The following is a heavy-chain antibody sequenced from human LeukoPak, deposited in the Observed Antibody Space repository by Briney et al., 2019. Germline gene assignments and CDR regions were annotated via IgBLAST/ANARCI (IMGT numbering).Heavy chain of an antibody. CDR2: LYRAGDT. J-gene: IGHJ5*02. Sequence: GGSLRLSCAAFGFTVSSNYMSWVRQPPGKGLEGVAVLYRAGDTYYADSVKGRFTISRDDSKNTLYLQMNTVRVEDTAVYYCARDAYDNTESVRWFDPWGQGTLVTVSS. CDR3: ARDAYDNTESVRWFDP. D-gene: IGHD3-9*01. V-gene: IGHV3-66*01. CDR1: GFTVSSNY.